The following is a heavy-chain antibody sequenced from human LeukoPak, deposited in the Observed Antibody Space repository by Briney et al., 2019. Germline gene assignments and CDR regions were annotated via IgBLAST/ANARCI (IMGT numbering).Heavy chain of an antibody. V-gene: IGHV4-34*01. CDR3: TRMATGHDY. J-gene: IGHJ4*02. CDR2: INHSGYT. D-gene: IGHD5-12*01. Sequence: SETLSLTCAVSGVSFNDYYWSWVRQTPGRGLEWIGEINHSGYTNDSPSLKSRVTLSIDTSRKQFSLNLRSVTVADTGIYYCTRMATGHDYWGQGALVTVSS. CDR1: GVSFNDYY.